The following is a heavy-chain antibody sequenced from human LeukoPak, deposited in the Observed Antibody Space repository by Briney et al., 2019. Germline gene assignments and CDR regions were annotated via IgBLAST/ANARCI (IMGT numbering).Heavy chain of an antibody. Sequence: GESLKISCKGSGYSFTNYWIGWVRQMPGKGLELMGIIYPDDSDTRYSPSFQGQVTISADKSISTAYLQWSSLKASDTAIYYCVRGGYCTTTSCYLAWFDPWGQGTLVTVSS. J-gene: IGHJ5*02. CDR2: IYPDDSDT. CDR1: GYSFTNYW. V-gene: IGHV5-51*01. CDR3: VRGGYCTTTSCYLAWFDP. D-gene: IGHD2-2*01.